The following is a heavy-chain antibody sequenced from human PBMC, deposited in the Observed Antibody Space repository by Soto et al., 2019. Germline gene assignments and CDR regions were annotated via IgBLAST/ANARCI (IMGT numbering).Heavy chain of an antibody. V-gene: IGHV4-30-4*01. Sequence: QVQLQESGPGLVKPSQTLSLTCTVSGGSISSGAYYWRWIRQPPGKGLEWIWYNYYSGSTYYNPSLKSRVTVTVDTSKNQFSLKLSSVTAADTAVEYCARENGGKVGYCDYWGQGTLVTVSS. CDR2: NYYSGST. CDR3: ARENGGKVGYCDY. J-gene: IGHJ4*02. CDR1: GGSISSGAYY. D-gene: IGHD2-15*01.